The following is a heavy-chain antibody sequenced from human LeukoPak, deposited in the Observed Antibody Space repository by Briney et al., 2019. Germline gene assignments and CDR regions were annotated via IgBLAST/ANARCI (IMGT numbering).Heavy chain of an antibody. CDR3: ARGGLTIFGVDNYMDV. D-gene: IGHD3-3*01. J-gene: IGHJ6*03. CDR2: ISYDGSNK. CDR1: GFTFSSYD. Sequence: GGSLRLSCAASGFTFSSYDIHWVRQAPGKGLEWVAVISYDGSNKYYADSVKGRFTISRGNSKNTLYLQMNSLRAEDTAVYYCARGGLTIFGVDNYMDVWGKGTTVTVSS. V-gene: IGHV3-30*03.